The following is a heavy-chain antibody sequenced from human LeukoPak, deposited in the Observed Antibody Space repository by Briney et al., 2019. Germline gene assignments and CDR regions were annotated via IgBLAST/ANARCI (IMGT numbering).Heavy chain of an antibody. V-gene: IGHV3-23*01. Sequence: PGGSLSLSCAASGFTFSSYAMSWVRQAPGKGLEWVSAISGSGGSTYYADSVKGRFTISRDNSKNTLYLQMNSLRAEDTAVYFCAKDFEFKWQQPSDHWGQGTPVTVSS. J-gene: IGHJ4*02. D-gene: IGHD1/OR15-1a*01. CDR1: GFTFSSYA. CDR2: ISGSGGST. CDR3: AKDFEFKWQQPSDH.